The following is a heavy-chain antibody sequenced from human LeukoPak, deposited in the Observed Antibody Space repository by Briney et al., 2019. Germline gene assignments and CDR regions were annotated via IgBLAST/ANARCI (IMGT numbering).Heavy chain of an antibody. V-gene: IGHV1-3*01. CDR2: INAGNGNT. CDR3: ARDSGGYVPDY. Sequence: GASVKVSCKASGYTFTSYAMHWVRQAPGQRLEWMGWINAGNGNTNYAQKLQGRVTMTTDTSTSTAYMDLRSLRSDDTAVYYCARDSGGYVPDYWGQGTLVTVSS. J-gene: IGHJ4*02. CDR1: GYTFTSYA. D-gene: IGHD6-25*01.